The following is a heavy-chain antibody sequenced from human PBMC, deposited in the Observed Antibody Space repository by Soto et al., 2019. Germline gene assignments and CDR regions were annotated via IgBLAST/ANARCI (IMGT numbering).Heavy chain of an antibody. D-gene: IGHD6-13*01. V-gene: IGHV5-10-1*01. Sequence: GESLKISCKGSGYSFTSYWINWVRQMPGKGLEWMGRTGPSDSYTNYSPSFQGHVTISADKSIRTAYLQWSSLKASDTAMYYCASREGSIAAAGYYYYYYGMDVWGQGTTVTVSS. J-gene: IGHJ6*02. CDR1: GYSFTSYW. CDR2: TGPSDSYT. CDR3: ASREGSIAAAGYYYYYYGMDV.